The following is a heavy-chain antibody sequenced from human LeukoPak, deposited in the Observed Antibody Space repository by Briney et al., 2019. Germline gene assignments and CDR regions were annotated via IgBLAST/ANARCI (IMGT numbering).Heavy chain of an antibody. Sequence: GGSLRLSCAASGFTFGSYWMSWVRQAPGKGLEWVANIKQDGSEKYYVDSVKGRFTISRDNAKNSLYLQMNSLRAEDTAVYYCARAGESSSPGSMDVWGKGTTVTVSS. V-gene: IGHV3-7*01. CDR3: ARAGESSSPGSMDV. CDR2: IKQDGSEK. J-gene: IGHJ6*03. D-gene: IGHD6-13*01. CDR1: GFTFGSYW.